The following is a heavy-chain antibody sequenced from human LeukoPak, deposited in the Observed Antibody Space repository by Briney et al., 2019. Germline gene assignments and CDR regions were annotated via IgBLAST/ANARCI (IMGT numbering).Heavy chain of an antibody. CDR3: ARLSPQLGDAFDI. V-gene: IGHV4-59*01. CDR1: GGSISSYY. Sequence: SETLSLTCTVSGGSISSYYWNWIRQPPGKGLEWIGYIFYSGSTNYNPSLKSRVTISVDTSKNQFSLELSSVTAADTAVYYCARLSPQLGDAFDIWGQGTMVTVSS. J-gene: IGHJ3*02. CDR2: IFYSGST. D-gene: IGHD1-1*01.